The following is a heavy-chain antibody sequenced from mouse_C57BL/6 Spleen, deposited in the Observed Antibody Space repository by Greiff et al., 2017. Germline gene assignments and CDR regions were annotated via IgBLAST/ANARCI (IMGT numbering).Heavy chain of an antibody. V-gene: IGHV1-42*01. CDR1: GYSFTGYY. J-gene: IGHJ3*01. CDR2: INPSTGGT. D-gene: IGHD2-3*01. Sequence: VQLQQSGPELVKPGASVKISCKASGYSFTGYYMNWVKQSPEKSLEWIGEINPSTGGTTYNQKFKAKATLTVDKSSSTAYMQLKSLTSEDSAVYYCARGLLPLAYWGQGTLVTVSA. CDR3: ARGLLPLAY.